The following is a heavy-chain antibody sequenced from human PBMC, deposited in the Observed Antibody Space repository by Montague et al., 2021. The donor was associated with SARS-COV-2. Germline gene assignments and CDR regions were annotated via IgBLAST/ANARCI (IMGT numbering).Heavy chain of an antibody. J-gene: IGHJ4*02. D-gene: IGHD3-3*01. CDR3: ASLPRITIFGVVIHFDY. V-gene: IGHV4-39*01. CDR2: IYYSGST. CDR1: GGSISSSSYY. Sequence: SETLSLNCTVSGGSISSSSYYWGWIRQPPGKGLEWIGSIYYSGSTYYNPSLKSRATISVDTSKNQFSLKLSSVTAADTTVYYCASLPRITIFGVVIHFDYWGQGTLVTVSS.